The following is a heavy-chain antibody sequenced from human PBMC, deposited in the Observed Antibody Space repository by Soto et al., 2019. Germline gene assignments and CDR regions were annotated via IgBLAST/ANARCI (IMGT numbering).Heavy chain of an antibody. D-gene: IGHD2-15*01. Sequence: QVQLVQSGAEVKKPGASVKVSCKASGYTFTSYAMHWVRQAPGQRLEWMGWINAGNGNTKYSQKFQGRVTFTRDTSASTAYMELSSLRSEDTAVYYCARVLWYGRFNYYYMDVWGKGTTVTVSS. CDR2: INAGNGNT. J-gene: IGHJ6*03. CDR1: GYTFTSYA. CDR3: ARVLWYGRFNYYYMDV. V-gene: IGHV1-3*01.